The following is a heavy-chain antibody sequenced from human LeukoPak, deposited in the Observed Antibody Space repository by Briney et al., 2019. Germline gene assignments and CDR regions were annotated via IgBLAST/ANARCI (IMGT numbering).Heavy chain of an antibody. CDR2: VYHSGST. V-gene: IGHV4-59*01. J-gene: IGHJ6*02. CDR3: ARERSYFASGYAMDV. CDR1: GDSISTYY. Sequence: SETLSLTCTVSGDSISTYYWNWIRQPPGKGLEWIGYVYHSGSTNYNPSLKSRVTISVDTSKNQFSLRLTSVTAADTAVYYCARERSYFASGYAMDVWGQGTTVTVSS. D-gene: IGHD3-10*01.